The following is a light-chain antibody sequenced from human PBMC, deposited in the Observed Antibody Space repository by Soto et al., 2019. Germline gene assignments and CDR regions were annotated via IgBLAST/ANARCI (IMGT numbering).Light chain of an antibody. V-gene: IGKV3-20*01. J-gene: IGKJ5*01. CDR3: QQYGNSPRT. CDR1: QSVRSTY. CDR2: GAS. Sequence: EIVLTQSPGTLSLSPGERATLSCRASQSVRSTYLAWYQQKPGQAPRLLIYGASSRATGIPDRFSGSGSGTDFTLTIGRLEPEDFAVYFCQQYGNSPRTFGQGTRLEIK.